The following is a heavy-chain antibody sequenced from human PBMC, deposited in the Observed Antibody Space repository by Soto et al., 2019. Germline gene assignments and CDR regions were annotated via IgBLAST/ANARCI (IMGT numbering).Heavy chain of an antibody. V-gene: IGHV4-34*01. CDR1: GGSFIGYY. CDR3: ARVSGIYYYGMDV. Sequence: PSETLSLTCAVYGGSFIGYYWSWSRQPPWKGLEWIGEINHSGSTNYNPSLKSRVTISVDTSKNQFSLKLSSVTAADTAVYYCARVSGIYYYGMDVWGQGTTVTVSS. CDR2: INHSGST. J-gene: IGHJ6*02. D-gene: IGHD3-10*01.